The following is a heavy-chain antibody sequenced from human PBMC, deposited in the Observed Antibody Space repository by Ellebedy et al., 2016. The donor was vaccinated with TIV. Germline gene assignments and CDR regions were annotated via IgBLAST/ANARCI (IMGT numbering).Heavy chain of an antibody. V-gene: IGHV1-2*02. CDR1: GYTFTGYY. J-gene: IGHJ4*02. D-gene: IGHD3-22*01. CDR3: ARDGYDSSGYYPPASDFDY. CDR2: INPNSGGT. Sequence: AASVKVSCKASGYTFTGYYMHWVRQAPGQGLEWMGWINPNSGGTNYAQKFQGRVTMTRDTSISTAYMELSRLRSDDTAVYYCARDGYDSSGYYPPASDFDYWGQGTLVTVSS.